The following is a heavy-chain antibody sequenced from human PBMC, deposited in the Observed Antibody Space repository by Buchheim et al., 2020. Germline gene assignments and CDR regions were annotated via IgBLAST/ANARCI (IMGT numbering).Heavy chain of an antibody. CDR1: GGSISSGDYY. J-gene: IGHJ6*02. CDR2: IYYSGST. CDR3: ARDIPLAGMVYAINGMDV. Sequence: QVQLQESGPGLVKPSQTLSLTCTVSGGSISSGDYYWSWIRQPPGKGLEWIGYIYYSGSTYYNPSLKRRVTISVDTSKNQFSLKLSSVTAADTAVYYCARDIPLAGMVYAINGMDVWGQGTT. V-gene: IGHV4-30-4*01. D-gene: IGHD2-8*01.